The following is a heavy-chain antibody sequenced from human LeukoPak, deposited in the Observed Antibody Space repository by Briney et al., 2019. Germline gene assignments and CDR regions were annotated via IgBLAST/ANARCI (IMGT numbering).Heavy chain of an antibody. Sequence: GGSLRLSCAASGFTFSDYYMSWIRQAPGKGLEWVAVISYDGSNKYYADSVKGRFTISRDNSKNTLYLQMNSLRAEDTAVYYCAXXXXLXSDEIYFQHWGQGTLV. CDR2: ISYDGSNK. V-gene: IGHV3-30*18. CDR1: GFTFSDYY. J-gene: IGHJ1*01. CDR3: AXXXXLXSDEIYFQH.